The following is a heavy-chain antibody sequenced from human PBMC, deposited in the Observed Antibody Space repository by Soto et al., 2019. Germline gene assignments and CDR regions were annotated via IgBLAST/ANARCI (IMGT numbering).Heavy chain of an antibody. Sequence: GGSLRLSCAASGFTFSSYAMSWVRQAPGKGLEWVSAISGSGGSTYYADSVKGRFTISRDNSKNTLYLQMNSLRAEDTAVYYCAKESAEGSSAGLVFDYWGQGTLVTVSS. D-gene: IGHD6-6*01. CDR3: AKESAEGSSAGLVFDY. CDR2: ISGSGGST. CDR1: GFTFSSYA. J-gene: IGHJ4*02. V-gene: IGHV3-23*01.